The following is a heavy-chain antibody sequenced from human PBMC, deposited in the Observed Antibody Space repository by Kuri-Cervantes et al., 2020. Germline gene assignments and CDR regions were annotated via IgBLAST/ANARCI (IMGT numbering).Heavy chain of an antibody. Sequence: AAENVSCMGSGYTLAELSRNWVRPAPGKGLEWTGGFDPEDGATIYAQKFQGRVTMTEDTSTDKAYMEVSSLRSEDTAVYYCATYCGGRYAFTLLYGVDVWGQGTTVTVSS. D-gene: IGHD2-21*01. CDR1: GYTLAELS. CDR3: ATYCGGRYAFTLLYGVDV. V-gene: IGHV1-24*01. J-gene: IGHJ6*02. CDR2: FDPEDGAT.